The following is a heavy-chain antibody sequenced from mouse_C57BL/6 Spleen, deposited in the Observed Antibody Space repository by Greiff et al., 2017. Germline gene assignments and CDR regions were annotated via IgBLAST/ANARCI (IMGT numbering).Heavy chain of an antibody. J-gene: IGHJ1*03. CDR2: ISSGSSTI. V-gene: IGHV5-17*01. Sequence: EVHLVESGGGLVKPGGSLKLSCAASGFTFSDYGMHWVRQAPEKGLEWVAYISSGSSTIYYADTVKGRFTISRDNATNTLFLQMTSLRSEDTAMYYCARTTTAYWYFDVWGTGTTVTVSS. D-gene: IGHD1-2*01. CDR1: GFTFSDYG. CDR3: ARTTTAYWYFDV.